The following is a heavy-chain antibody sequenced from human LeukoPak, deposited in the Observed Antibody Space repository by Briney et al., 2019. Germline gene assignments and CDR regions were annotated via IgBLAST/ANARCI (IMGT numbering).Heavy chain of an antibody. CDR3: ARLGGPFVVVPAAITSFDP. CDR2: IYPGDSDT. Sequence: GESLKISCKGSGYSFTSYWIGWVRQMPGKGLEWMGIIYPGDSDTRYSPSFQGQVTISADKSISTAYLQWSSLKASDTAMYYCARLGGPFVVVPAAITSFDPWGQGTLVTVSS. CDR1: GYSFTSYW. V-gene: IGHV5-51*01. J-gene: IGHJ5*02. D-gene: IGHD2-2*02.